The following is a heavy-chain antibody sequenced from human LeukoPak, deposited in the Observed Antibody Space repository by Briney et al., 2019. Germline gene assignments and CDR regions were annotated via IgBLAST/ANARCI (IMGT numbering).Heavy chain of an antibody. Sequence: ASVKVSCKASGYTFTDYYVNWVRQAPGQGLEWMGIINPSGGSTSYAQKFQGRVTMTRDTSTSTVYMELSSLRSEDTAVYYCARTRSFYDSSGYYYGWFDPWGQGTLVTVSS. D-gene: IGHD3-22*01. CDR3: ARTRSFYDSSGYYYGWFDP. CDR1: GYTFTDYY. J-gene: IGHJ5*02. CDR2: INPSGGST. V-gene: IGHV1-46*01.